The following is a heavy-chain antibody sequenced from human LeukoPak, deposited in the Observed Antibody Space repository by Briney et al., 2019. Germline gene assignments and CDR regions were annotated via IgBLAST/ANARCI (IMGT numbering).Heavy chain of an antibody. CDR3: TRRVGGTPDY. Sequence: QPGGSLRLSCAASGFTFSSYVMTWVRQAPGAGLEWVSAIGTHSTSTDYPDSVKGRFTISRDDSKNTVFLQMTSLRVEDTALYYCTRRVGGTPDYWGLVTLVTVSS. V-gene: IGHV3-23*01. D-gene: IGHD1-26*01. CDR1: GFTFSSYV. CDR2: IGTHSTST. J-gene: IGHJ4*02.